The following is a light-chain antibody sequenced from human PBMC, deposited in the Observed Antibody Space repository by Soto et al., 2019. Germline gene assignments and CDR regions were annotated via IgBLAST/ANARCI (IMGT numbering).Light chain of an antibody. CDR3: QHYGSLVLT. J-gene: IGKJ4*01. V-gene: IGKV3-20*01. CDR2: GAS. Sequence: EIGLTQSPGTLSLSPGERATLSCRASQSVISSYLAWYQQKPGQAPRLLIYGASSRATGIPDRFSGSGSGTDFTLTISRLEPEDFAVYYCQHYGSLVLTFGGGTKVEIK. CDR1: QSVISSY.